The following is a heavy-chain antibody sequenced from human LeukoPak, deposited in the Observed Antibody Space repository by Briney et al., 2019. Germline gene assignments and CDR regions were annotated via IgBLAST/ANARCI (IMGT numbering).Heavy chain of an antibody. CDR3: VTAFDYGSGTYYRLNDAFDI. D-gene: IGHD3-10*01. CDR1: GFTFSSYW. Sequence: GGSLRLSCAASGFTFSSYWMSWVRQAPGKGLEWVANIKQDGSEKYYVDSVKGRFTISRDNAKNSLYLQMNSLRAEDTAVYYCVTAFDYGSGTYYRLNDAFDIWGQGTTVTVSS. V-gene: IGHV3-7*01. CDR2: IKQDGSEK. J-gene: IGHJ3*02.